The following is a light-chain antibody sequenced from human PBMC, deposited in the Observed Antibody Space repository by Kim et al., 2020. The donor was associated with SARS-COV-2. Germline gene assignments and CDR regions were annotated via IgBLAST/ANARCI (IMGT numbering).Light chain of an antibody. CDR3: CSYAGRYSWV. J-gene: IGLJ3*02. CDR2: DVS. CDR1: SSDVGGYNY. Sequence: QSVLTQPRSVSGSLGKSVTISCAGTSSDVGGYNYVSWYQQHPGKVPKLLIFDVSTRPSGIPDRFSGSKSGNTASLTISGLQAEDETDYYCCSYAGRYSWVFGGGTQLTVL. V-gene: IGLV2-11*01.